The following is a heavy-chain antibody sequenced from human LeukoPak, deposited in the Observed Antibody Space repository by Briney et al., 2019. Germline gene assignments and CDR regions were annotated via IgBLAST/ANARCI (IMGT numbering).Heavy chain of an antibody. CDR1: GFTFSSYA. V-gene: IGHV3-30-3*01. D-gene: IGHD6-19*01. CDR3: ASQSSGWYSVGEGYFDY. CDR2: ISYDGSNK. J-gene: IGHJ4*02. Sequence: GRSLRLSCAASGFTFSSYAMPWVRQAPGKGLEWVAVISYDGSNKYYADSVKGRFTISRDNSKNTLYLQMNSLRAEDTAVYYCASQSSGWYSVGEGYFDYWGQGTLVTVSS.